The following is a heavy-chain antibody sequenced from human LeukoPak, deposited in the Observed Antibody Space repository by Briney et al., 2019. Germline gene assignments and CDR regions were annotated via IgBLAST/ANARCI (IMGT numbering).Heavy chain of an antibody. V-gene: IGHV4-30-4*08. CDR3: ARAPPTYFWSGYGYYYMDV. CDR2: IYYSGST. J-gene: IGHJ6*03. Sequence: SQTLSLTCTVSGGSISSGDYYWSWIRQPPGKGLEWIGYIYYSGSTYYNPSLKSRVTISVDTSKNQFSLKLSSVTAADTAVYYCARAPPTYFWSGYGYYYMDVWGKGTTVTVPS. D-gene: IGHD3-3*01. CDR1: GGSISSGDYY.